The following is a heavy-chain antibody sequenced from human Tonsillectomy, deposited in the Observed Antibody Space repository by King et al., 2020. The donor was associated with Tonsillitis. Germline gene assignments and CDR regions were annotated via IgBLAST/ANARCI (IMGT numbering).Heavy chain of an antibody. V-gene: IGHV3-23*04. D-gene: IGHD4-11*01. J-gene: IGHJ5*02. CDR2: ISGSDGTS. CDR1: GFTFSSYA. Sequence: VQLVESGGGLVQPGGSLRLSCAASGFTFSSYAMSWVRQAPGKGLEWVSGISGSDGTSNYADSVKGRFTISRDKSNNTLYLQMNSLRAEDTAVYYCAKVGDYSDYDWFDAWGQGTLVTVSS. CDR3: AKVGDYSDYDWFDA.